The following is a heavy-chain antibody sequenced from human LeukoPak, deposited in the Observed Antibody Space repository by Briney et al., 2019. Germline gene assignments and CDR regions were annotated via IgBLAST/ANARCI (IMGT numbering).Heavy chain of an antibody. CDR2: IKEDGSEK. Sequence: PGGSLRLPCAASGFTFSNYWMTWVRQAPGKGLEWVASIKEDGSEKSYVDSVKGRFTISRDNAKNSLFLRMNSLGAEDTAVYYCVRGGSYTFDPWGQGILVTVSS. V-gene: IGHV3-7*01. D-gene: IGHD1-26*01. CDR1: GFTFSNYW. J-gene: IGHJ5*02. CDR3: VRGGSYTFDP.